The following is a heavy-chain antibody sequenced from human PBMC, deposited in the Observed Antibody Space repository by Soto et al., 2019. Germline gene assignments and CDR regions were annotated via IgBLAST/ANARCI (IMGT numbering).Heavy chain of an antibody. J-gene: IGHJ5*02. CDR3: ARTPVVVPAATPNWFDP. D-gene: IGHD2-2*02. CDR2: INHSGST. Sequence: PSETLSLTCAVYGGSFSGYYWSWIRQPPGKGLEWIGEINHSGSTNYNPSLKSRVTISVDTSKNQFSLKLSSVTAADTAVYYCARTPVVVPAATPNWFDPWGQGTLVTVSS. CDR1: GGSFSGYY. V-gene: IGHV4-34*01.